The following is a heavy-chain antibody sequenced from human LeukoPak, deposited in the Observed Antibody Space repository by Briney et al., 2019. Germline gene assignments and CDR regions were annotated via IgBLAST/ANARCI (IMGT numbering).Heavy chain of an antibody. V-gene: IGHV4-39*01. CDR2: IYYSGST. D-gene: IGHD2-2*01. Sequence: PSETLSLTCTVSGGSISSSSYYWGWIRQPPGKGLEWIGSIYYSGSTYYNPSLKSRVTISVDTSKNQFSLKLSSVTAADTAVYYCARHGGGLLRYCSSTSCYAPSSNWFDPWGQGTLVTVSS. J-gene: IGHJ5*02. CDR3: ARHGGGLLRYCSSTSCYAPSSNWFDP. CDR1: GGSISSSSYY.